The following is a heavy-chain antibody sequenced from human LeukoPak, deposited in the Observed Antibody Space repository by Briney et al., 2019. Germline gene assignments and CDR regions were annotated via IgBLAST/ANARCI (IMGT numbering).Heavy chain of an antibody. V-gene: IGHV3-53*01. CDR2: IYSGGST. J-gene: IGHJ4*03. CDR1: GFTVSSND. D-gene: IGHD3-9*01. Sequence: GGSLRLSCAASGFTVSSNDMSWVRQAPGKGLEWVSVIYSGGSTYYADSVKGRFTISRDNSKNTLYLQMNSLRAEDTAVYYCAKDLALRDDILTGFFDYWGQGTLVTVSS. CDR3: AKDLALRDDILTGFFDY.